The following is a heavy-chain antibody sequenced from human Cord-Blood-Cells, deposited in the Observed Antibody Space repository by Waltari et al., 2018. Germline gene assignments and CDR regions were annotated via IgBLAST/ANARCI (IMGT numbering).Heavy chain of an antibody. CDR3: ARSQLVQFDY. D-gene: IGHD6-13*01. CDR2: IYYSGST. J-gene: IGHJ4*02. V-gene: IGHV4-39*01. CDR1: VGSISSSSYY. Sequence: QLQLQASGPGLVKPSETLSLTCTVSVGSISSSSYYWGWFRQPPGKGLEWIGSIYYSGSTYYNPSLKSRVTISVDTSKNQFSLKLSSVTAADTAVYYCARSQLVQFDYWGQGTLVTVSS.